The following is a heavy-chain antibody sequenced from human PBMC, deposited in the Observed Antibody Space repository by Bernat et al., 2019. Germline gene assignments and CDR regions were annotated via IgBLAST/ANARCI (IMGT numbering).Heavy chain of an antibody. J-gene: IGHJ4*02. CDR2: ISSSSSYI. V-gene: IGHV3-21*05. Sequence: EVQLVESGGGLVQPGGSLRLSCAASGFTFSSYSMNWVRQAPGKGLEWVSYISSSSSYIYYADSVKGRFTISRDNAKNSLYLQMNSLRAEDTAVYYCARGGSGSYYHLFDYWGQGTLVTVSS. D-gene: IGHD3-10*01. CDR1: GFTFSSYS. CDR3: ARGGSGSYYHLFDY.